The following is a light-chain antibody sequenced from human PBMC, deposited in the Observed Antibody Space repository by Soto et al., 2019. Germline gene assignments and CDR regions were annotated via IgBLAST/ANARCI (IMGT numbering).Light chain of an antibody. CDR1: QSVSSN. V-gene: IGKV3-15*01. J-gene: IGKJ1*01. CDR2: GAS. Sequence: EIVMTQSPATLSVSPGDRATLSCRASQSVSSNLAWYQQKPGQAPRFLIYGASTRATGIPARFSGSGSGTEFTLTISSLQSEDFAFYYCQQYNNSLTFGQGTKVEIK. CDR3: QQYNNSLT.